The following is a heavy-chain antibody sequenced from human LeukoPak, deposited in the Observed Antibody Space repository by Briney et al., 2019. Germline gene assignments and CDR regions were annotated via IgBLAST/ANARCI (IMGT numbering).Heavy chain of an antibody. CDR1: SGSISGSY. J-gene: IGHJ4*02. Sequence: SETLSLTCNVSSGSISGSYWSWIRQPAGKGLEWIGRIHYSGSTNYNPSLKSRVTISLDTSKNQFSLKLRSVTAADTAVYYCAKFGGRNYYEAFFDFWGQGALVTVSS. V-gene: IGHV4-4*07. D-gene: IGHD3-16*01. CDR3: AKFGGRNYYEAFFDF. CDR2: IHYSGST.